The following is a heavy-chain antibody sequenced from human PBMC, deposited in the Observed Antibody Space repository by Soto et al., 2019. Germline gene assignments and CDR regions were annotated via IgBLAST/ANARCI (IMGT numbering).Heavy chain of an antibody. CDR1: GGSFSGYY. J-gene: IGHJ4*02. Sequence: QVQLQQWGAGLLKPSETLSLTCAVYGGSFSGYYWSWIRQPPGKGLEWIGEINHSGSTNYNPSLKRRVTISVDTSKNQFSLKLSSVTAADTAVYYCARSKTGTTAEFDYWGQGTLVTVSS. CDR3: ARSKTGTTAEFDY. V-gene: IGHV4-34*01. CDR2: INHSGST. D-gene: IGHD1-7*01.